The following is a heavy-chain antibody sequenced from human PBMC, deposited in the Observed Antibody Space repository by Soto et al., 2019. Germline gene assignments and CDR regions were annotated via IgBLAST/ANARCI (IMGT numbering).Heavy chain of an antibody. V-gene: IGHV4-59*01. CDR3: ASTVTQRYYSGSGSYWNYYYYYMDV. CDR2: IYYSGST. CDR1: GGSISSYY. D-gene: IGHD3-10*01. J-gene: IGHJ6*03. Sequence: QVQLQESGPGLVKPSETLSLTCTVSGGSISSYYWSWIRHPPGKGLEWIGYIYYSGSTNYNPSLKSRVTISVDTSKNQFSLKLSSVTAADTAVYYCASTVTQRYYSGSGSYWNYYYYYMDVWGKGTTVTVSS.